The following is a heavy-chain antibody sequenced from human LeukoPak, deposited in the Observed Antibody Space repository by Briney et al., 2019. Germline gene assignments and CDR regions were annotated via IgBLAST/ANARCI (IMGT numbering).Heavy chain of an antibody. D-gene: IGHD5-18*01. CDR2: FDPEDGET. Sequence: ASVKVSCKVSGYTLTELSMHWVRQAPGKGLEWMGGFDPEDGETIYAQKFQGRVTMTEDTSTDTAYMELSSLRSEDTAVYYCATDPVDTAMGAKCFQHWGQGTLVTVSS. CDR3: ATDPVDTAMGAKCFQH. CDR1: GYTLTELS. V-gene: IGHV1-24*01. J-gene: IGHJ1*01.